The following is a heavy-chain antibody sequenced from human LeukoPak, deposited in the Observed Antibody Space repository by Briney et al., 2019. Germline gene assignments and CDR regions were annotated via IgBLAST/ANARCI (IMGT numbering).Heavy chain of an antibody. J-gene: IGHJ4*02. V-gene: IGHV3-15*01. CDR2: IKSKTDGGKT. D-gene: IGHD3-10*01. CDR3: SAVSPYYGSGTTSPDS. CDR1: GFPFSNAW. Sequence: GGSLRFSCAASGFPFSNAWMSWVRQAPGKGLEWVGRIKSKTDGGKTGYAAPVQGRFSISRDDSENTLYLQMNGLNTEDTAVYYCSAVSPYYGSGTTSPDSWGQGTLVVVSS.